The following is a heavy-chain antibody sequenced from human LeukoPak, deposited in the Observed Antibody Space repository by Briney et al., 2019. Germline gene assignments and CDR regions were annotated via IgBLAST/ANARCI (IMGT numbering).Heavy chain of an antibody. CDR3: AREVGASGFDY. J-gene: IGHJ4*02. Sequence: ASVKVSCKASGYTFTSYYMHWVRQAPGQGLEWMGIINPSGGSTSYAQKFQGRVTMTRDMSPSTVYIELSSLRSEDTAVYYCAREVGASGFDYWGQGTLVTVSS. CDR1: GYTFTSYY. D-gene: IGHD1-26*01. V-gene: IGHV1-46*01. CDR2: INPSGGST.